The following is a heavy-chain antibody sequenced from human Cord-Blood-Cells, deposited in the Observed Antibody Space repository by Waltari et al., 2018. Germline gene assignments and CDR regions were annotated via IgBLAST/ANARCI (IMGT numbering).Heavy chain of an antibody. J-gene: IGHJ3*02. CDR2: IYSGGNT. CDR1: GFTVSSNY. CDR3: ARDSSWDAFDI. V-gene: IGHV3-66*01. Sequence: EVQLVESGGGLVQPGGSLRLSCAASGFTVSSNYMSWVRQAPGKGLEWVSVIYSGGNTYYADSVKGRFTISRDNSKNTLYLQMNSLRAEDTAVYYCARDSSWDAFDIWGQGTMVTVSS. D-gene: IGHD6-13*01.